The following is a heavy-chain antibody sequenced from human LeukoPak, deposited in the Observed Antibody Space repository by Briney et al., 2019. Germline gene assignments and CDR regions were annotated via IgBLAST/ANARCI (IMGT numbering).Heavy chain of an antibody. J-gene: IGHJ4*02. V-gene: IGHV1-46*01. Sequence: ASVKVSCKASGYTFTSYYMHWVRQAPGQGLEWMGIINPSGGSSRYAQKFQGRVTMTRDTSTSTVYMELSSLRSEDTAVYYCARGEWELRVDYWGQGTLVTVSS. CDR1: GYTFTSYY. CDR2: INPSGGSS. D-gene: IGHD1-26*01. CDR3: ARGEWELRVDY.